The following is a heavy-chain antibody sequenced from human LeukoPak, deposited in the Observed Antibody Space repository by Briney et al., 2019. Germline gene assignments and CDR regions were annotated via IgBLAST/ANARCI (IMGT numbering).Heavy chain of an antibody. V-gene: IGHV3-33*06. CDR3: AKDYGTASNWFDP. D-gene: IGHD3-10*01. CDR1: GFTFSSYG. J-gene: IGHJ5*02. CDR2: IWYDGSKK. Sequence: PGRSLTLSCAAAGFTFSSYGMHWVRQAPGKGLEWVAFIWYDGSKKFYADSVKGRFTISRDNSKNTLYLQMNSLRAEDSAVYSCAKDYGTASNWFDPWGQETLVTVSS.